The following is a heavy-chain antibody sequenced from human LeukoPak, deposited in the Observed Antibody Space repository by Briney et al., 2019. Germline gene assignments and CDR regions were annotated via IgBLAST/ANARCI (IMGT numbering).Heavy chain of an antibody. CDR3: AREAECESSGHQYFDY. CDR2: MYYTGSS. Sequence: SETLSLTCTVSGASISSYHWNWIRQSPGKGLEWIGYMYYTGSSNYNPSLQSRVAIAVDTSKNQFSLKLSSVTAADTAVYYCAREAECESSGHQYFDYWGQGILVTVSS. D-gene: IGHD6-19*01. V-gene: IGHV4-59*01. J-gene: IGHJ4*02. CDR1: GASISSYH.